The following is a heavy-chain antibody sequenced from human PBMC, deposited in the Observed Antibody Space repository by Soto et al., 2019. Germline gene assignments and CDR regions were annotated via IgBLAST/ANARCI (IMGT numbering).Heavy chain of an antibody. CDR2: IIPIFGTP. D-gene: IGHD3-22*01. Sequence: SVKVSCKASGGTFTDLGLHWVRQAPRQGLEWMGGIIPIFGTPNYAQKFQGRVIITADEFTSTAHMELSSLRSEDTAVYYCARGWDHYDSSGLLTWFDPWGQGTLVTVS. V-gene: IGHV1-69*13. J-gene: IGHJ5*02. CDR1: GGTFTDLG. CDR3: ARGWDHYDSSGLLTWFDP.